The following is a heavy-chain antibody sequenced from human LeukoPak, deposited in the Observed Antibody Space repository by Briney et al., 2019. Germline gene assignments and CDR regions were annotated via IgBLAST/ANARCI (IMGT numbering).Heavy chain of an antibody. CDR1: GFTFSSYS. CDR3: ARDNRRRDGYNFSFRWDY. Sequence: GSLRLSCAASGFTFSSYSMNWVRQAPGKGLEWVSSISSSSSYIYYADSVKGRFTISRDNAKNSLYLQMNSLRAEDTAVYYCARDNRRRDGYNFSFRWDYWGQGTLVTVSS. CDR2: ISSSSSYI. J-gene: IGHJ4*02. V-gene: IGHV3-21*01. D-gene: IGHD5-24*01.